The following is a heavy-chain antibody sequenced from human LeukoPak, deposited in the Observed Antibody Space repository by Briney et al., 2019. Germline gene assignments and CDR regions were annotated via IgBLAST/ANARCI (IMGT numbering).Heavy chain of an antibody. Sequence: GRSLRLSCAASGFPFSSYSIHWVRQAPGKGLEWVAVISYHGSIKYYADSVKGRFTISRDNSKNTLLLQLNSLKAEDTAVYYCARDLGRSGIGVVIYWYFDLWGRGTLVTVSS. J-gene: IGHJ2*01. CDR1: GFPFSSYS. CDR3: ARDLGRSGIGVVIYWYFDL. CDR2: ISYHGSIK. V-gene: IGHV3-30-3*01. D-gene: IGHD3-22*01.